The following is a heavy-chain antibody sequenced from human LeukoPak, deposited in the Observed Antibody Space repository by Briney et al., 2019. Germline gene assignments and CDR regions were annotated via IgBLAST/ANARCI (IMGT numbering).Heavy chain of an antibody. V-gene: IGHV1-2*06. D-gene: IGHD3-3*01. CDR2: INPNSGGT. Sequence: ASVKVSCKASGYTFTGYHMHWVRQAPGQGLEWMGRINPNSGGTNYAQKFQGRVTMTRDTSISTAYMELSRLRSDDTAVYYCASRGKSPYYDFWSGGPSDYWGQGTLVTVSS. CDR3: ASRGKSPYYDFWSGGPSDY. CDR1: GYTFTGYH. J-gene: IGHJ4*02.